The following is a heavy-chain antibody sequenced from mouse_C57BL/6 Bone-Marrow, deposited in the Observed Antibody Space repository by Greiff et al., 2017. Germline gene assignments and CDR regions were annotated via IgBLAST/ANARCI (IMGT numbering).Heavy chain of an antibody. V-gene: IGHV1-81*01. CDR3: ARSGSYYSNYLAWFAY. CDR1: GYTFTSYG. D-gene: IGHD2-5*01. J-gene: IGHJ3*01. Sequence: VQLKQSGAELARPGASVKLSCKASGYTFTSYGISWVKQRTGQGLEWIGEIYPRSGNTYYNEKFKGKATLTADKSSSTAYMELRSLTSEDSAVYCCARSGSYYSNYLAWFAYWGQGTLVTVSA. CDR2: IYPRSGNT.